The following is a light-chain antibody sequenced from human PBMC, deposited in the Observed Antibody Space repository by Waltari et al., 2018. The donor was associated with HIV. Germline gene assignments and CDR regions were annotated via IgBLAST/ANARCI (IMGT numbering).Light chain of an antibody. CDR2: EVS. Sequence: QSALTQPASVSGSPGQSNTISCTGTSSDVGGYNYASWYQQHPGKAPKLMIYEVSNRPSGVSNRFSGSKSGNTASLTISGPQAEDEADYYCSSYTSSSTLYVVFGGGTKLTVL. CDR3: SSYTSSSTLYVV. V-gene: IGLV2-14*01. CDR1: SSDVGGYNY. J-gene: IGLJ2*01.